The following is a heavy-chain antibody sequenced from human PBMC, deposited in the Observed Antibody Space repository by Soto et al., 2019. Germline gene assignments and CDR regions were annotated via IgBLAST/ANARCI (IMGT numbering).Heavy chain of an antibody. CDR2: ISVYTGNT. D-gene: IGHD2-8*01. Sequence: QVQLVQSGGEVTKPGASVKVSCKSSGYTLTSYGVSWVRQAPGQGLEWLGWISVYTGNTKQAQKFQDRVTLTTEASTSTAYRELRSLRSDDTAVYYCARDRCTTDRCYTHHFDVWGQGTTVTVSS. J-gene: IGHJ6*02. CDR1: GYTLTSYG. CDR3: ARDRCTTDRCYTHHFDV. V-gene: IGHV1-18*04.